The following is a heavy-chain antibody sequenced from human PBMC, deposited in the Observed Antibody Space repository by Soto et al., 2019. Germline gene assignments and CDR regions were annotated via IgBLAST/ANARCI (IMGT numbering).Heavy chain of an antibody. V-gene: IGHV1-69*02. CDR1: GGTFSSYS. J-gene: IGHJ3*02. CDR2: ILPILEIT. Sequence: QVQLVQSGAEVKKPGSSVKVSCKASGGTFSSYSINWVRQAPGQGPEWMGRILPILEITNYAQKFQGIVKITADKSTSTAYLELSSLRSEDTAVYFCARGLPNYYDSSGYAFDMWGQGTMVTVSS. CDR3: ARGLPNYYDSSGYAFDM. D-gene: IGHD3-22*01.